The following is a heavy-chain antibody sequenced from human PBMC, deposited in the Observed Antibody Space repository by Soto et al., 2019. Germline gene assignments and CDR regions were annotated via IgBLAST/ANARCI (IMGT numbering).Heavy chain of an antibody. CDR2: IYPRDSDV. D-gene: IGHD6-13*01. CDR3: ARRGTSWFSVVY. CDR1: GYSFTSYW. Sequence: GESLKISCKASGYSFTSYWIGWVRQKPGQGLEWMGIIYPRDSDVRLTPSFQGQVTFSADSSISTAYLQWNSLQASDTAMYYCARRGTSWFSVVYWGQGTLVTVSS. V-gene: IGHV5-51*01. J-gene: IGHJ4*02.